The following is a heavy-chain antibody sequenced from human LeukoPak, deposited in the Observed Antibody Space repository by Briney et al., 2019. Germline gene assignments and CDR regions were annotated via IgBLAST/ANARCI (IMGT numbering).Heavy chain of an antibody. V-gene: IGHV4-4*09. CDR3: ARLTRLSTSPDRYYFDY. Sequence: SETLSLTCTVSGGSISSYYWSWIRQPPGKGLEWIGYIHSSGSTNYNPSLKSRVSISVATSKNRFYLKLSSVTAADTAVYYCARLTRLSTSPDRYYFDYWGQGTLVTVSS. J-gene: IGHJ4*02. CDR1: GGSISSYY. D-gene: IGHD3-16*02. CDR2: IHSSGST.